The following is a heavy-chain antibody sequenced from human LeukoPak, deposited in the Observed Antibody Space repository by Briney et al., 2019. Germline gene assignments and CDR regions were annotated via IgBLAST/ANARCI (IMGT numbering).Heavy chain of an antibody. D-gene: IGHD1-26*01. J-gene: IGHJ6*02. CDR1: GYTFTSYD. CDR3: ARAGELGAGATTEDYYGMDV. V-gene: IGHV1-8*01. CDR2: MNPNSGNT. Sequence: ASVKVSCKASGYTFTSYDINWVRQATGQGLEWMGWMNPNSGNTGYAQKFQGRVTMTTDTSTSTAYMELRSLRSDDTAVYYCARAGELGAGATTEDYYGMDVWGQGTTVTVSS.